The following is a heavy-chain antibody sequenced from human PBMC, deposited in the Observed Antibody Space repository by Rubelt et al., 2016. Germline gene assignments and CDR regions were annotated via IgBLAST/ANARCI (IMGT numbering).Heavy chain of an antibody. V-gene: IGHV3-30*19. J-gene: IGHJ4*02. CDR1: GFTFSNYG. Sequence: QVQLVESGGGVVQPGRSLRLSCAASGFTFSNYGMHWVRQAPGKGLEWVAVIWYDGSNKYYADYVKGRFTISRDNSKNTLYLQMNSLRAEDTAVYYCARGDASDYWGQGTLVTVSS. CDR3: ARGDASDY. CDR2: IWYDGSNK.